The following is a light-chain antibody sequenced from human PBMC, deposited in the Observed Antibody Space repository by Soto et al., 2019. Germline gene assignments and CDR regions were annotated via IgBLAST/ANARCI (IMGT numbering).Light chain of an antibody. V-gene: IGLV2-14*01. J-gene: IGLJ2*01. CDR3: SSYGALGI. CDR2: EVT. Sequence: QSALTQPASVSGSPGQSITISCTGTSRDIGGYNLVSWYQHHPGTAPKLIIYEVTNRPSGVSNRFSGSKAGNTASLTISGLQAEDEADYYCSSYGALGIFGGGTKLTVL. CDR1: SRDIGGYNL.